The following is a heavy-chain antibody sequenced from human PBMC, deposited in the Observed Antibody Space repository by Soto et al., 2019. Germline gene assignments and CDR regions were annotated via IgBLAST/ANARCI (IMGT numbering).Heavy chain of an antibody. V-gene: IGHV6-1*01. CDR1: GDSVSSNSAA. Sequence: PSQTLSLTCAISGDSVSSNSAAWNWIRQSPSRGLEWLGRTYYRSKWYNDYAVSVKSRITINPDTSKNQFSLQLNSVTPEDTAVYYYAREWELPFRGGPGGMDVWGQGTTVTVSS. J-gene: IGHJ6*02. CDR3: AREWELPFRGGPGGMDV. D-gene: IGHD1-26*01. CDR2: TYYRSKWYN.